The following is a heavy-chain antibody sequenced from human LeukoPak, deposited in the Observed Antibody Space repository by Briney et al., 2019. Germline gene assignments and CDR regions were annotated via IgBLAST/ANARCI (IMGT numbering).Heavy chain of an antibody. CDR2: IYYNGST. Sequence: SQTLSLTCTVSGGSISSGGYYWSWIRQHPGKGLEWIGYIYYNGSTYYNPSLKSRVTISVDTSKNQFSLKLSSVTAADTAVYYCARDGSMITFGGVIAHWFGPWGQGTLVTVSS. CDR3: ARDGSMITFGGVIAHWFGP. V-gene: IGHV4-31*03. J-gene: IGHJ5*02. CDR1: GGSISSGGYY. D-gene: IGHD3-16*02.